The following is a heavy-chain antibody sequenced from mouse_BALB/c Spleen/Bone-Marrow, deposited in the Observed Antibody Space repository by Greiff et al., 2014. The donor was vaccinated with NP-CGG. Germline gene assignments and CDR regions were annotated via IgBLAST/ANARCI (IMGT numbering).Heavy chain of an antibody. CDR2: ILPGSGST. CDR3: ARELGLRLAY. J-gene: IGHJ3*01. V-gene: IGHV1-9*01. Sequence: VQLQESGAELMKPGASVKISCKATGYTFSSYWIEXVKQXXXXXXXLIGEILPGSGSTNYNEKFKGKATFTADTSSNTAYMQLSSLTSEDSAVYYCARELGLRLAYWGQGTLVTVSA. D-gene: IGHD3-1*01. CDR1: GYTFSSYW.